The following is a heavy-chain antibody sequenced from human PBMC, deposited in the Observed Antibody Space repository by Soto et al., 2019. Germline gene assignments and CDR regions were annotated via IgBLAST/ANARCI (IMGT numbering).Heavy chain of an antibody. CDR1: GFSLSTSGVG. D-gene: IGHD5-18*01. CDR3: AHMIAFRPYSYGSWWFDP. J-gene: IGHJ5*02. V-gene: IGHV2-5*02. CDR2: IYWEDDK. Sequence: QITLKESGPTLVKPTQTLTLTCTFSGFSLSTSGVGVGWIRQPPGKALEWLELIYWEDDKRYSPSLKSRLTSTKDTTKNQVVLTMTNRDPVDTATYYCAHMIAFRPYSYGSWWFDPWGQGTLVTVSS.